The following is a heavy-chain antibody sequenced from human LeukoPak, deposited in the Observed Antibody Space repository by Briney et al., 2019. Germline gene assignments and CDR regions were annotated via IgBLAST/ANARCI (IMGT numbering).Heavy chain of an antibody. CDR3: AKGSYYDLSYYYGMDV. D-gene: IGHD3-3*01. CDR2: ISGSGGST. J-gene: IGHJ6*02. V-gene: IGHV3-23*01. Sequence: GGSLRLSCAASGFTFSSYAMSWVRQAPGKGLEWVSAISGSGGSTYYADSVKGRFTISRDNSKNTLYLQMNSLRAEDTAVYYCAKGSYYDLSYYYGMDVWGQGTTVTVSS. CDR1: GFTFSSYA.